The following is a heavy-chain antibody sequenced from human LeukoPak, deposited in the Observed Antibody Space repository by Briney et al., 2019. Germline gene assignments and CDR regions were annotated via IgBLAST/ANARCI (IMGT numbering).Heavy chain of an antibody. V-gene: IGHV3-21*01. Sequence: GGSLRLSCAASGFTFSSYSMNWVRQAPGKGLEWVPSISSSSSYIYYADSVKGRFTISRDNAKNSPYLQMNSLRAEDTAVYYCARVPYDFWSGYYMRGDYWGQGTLVTVSS. CDR3: ARVPYDFWSGYYMRGDY. J-gene: IGHJ4*02. CDR2: ISSSSSYI. D-gene: IGHD3-3*01. CDR1: GFTFSSYS.